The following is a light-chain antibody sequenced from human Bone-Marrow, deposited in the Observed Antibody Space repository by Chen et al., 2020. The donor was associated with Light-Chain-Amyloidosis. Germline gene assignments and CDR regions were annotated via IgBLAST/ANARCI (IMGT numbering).Light chain of an antibody. V-gene: IGLV3-25*03. CDR3: QSADSSGTYEVI. CDR2: RDT. CDR1: DLPTKY. Sequence: SYELPQPTSVSVSPGQTARITCSGDDLPTKYAYWYQQKPGQAPVLVIHRDTERPAGISERFSGSSSGTTATLTISGVQAEDEADYHCQSADSSGTYEVIFGGGTKLTV. J-gene: IGLJ2*01.